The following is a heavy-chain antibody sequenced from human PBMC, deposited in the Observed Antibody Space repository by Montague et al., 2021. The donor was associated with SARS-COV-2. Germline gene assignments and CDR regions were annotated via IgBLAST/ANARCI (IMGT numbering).Heavy chain of an antibody. J-gene: IGHJ6*02. CDR3: ARVLGGYYGMDV. CDR1: GFTFSNYW. CDR2: IQQDGSKK. D-gene: IGHD2/OR15-2a*01. V-gene: IGHV3-7*01. Sequence: SLRLSCAASGFTFSNYWMSWVRQAPGKGLEWVANIQQDGSKKYYVDSVKGRFTISRDNAKKSLYLQMNSLRAEDTAVYYCARVLGGYYGMDVWGQGTTVTVSS.